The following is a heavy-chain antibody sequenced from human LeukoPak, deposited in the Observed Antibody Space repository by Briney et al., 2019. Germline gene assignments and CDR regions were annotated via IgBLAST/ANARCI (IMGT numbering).Heavy chain of an antibody. Sequence: SQTLSLTCTVSGGSISSGSYYWSWIRQPAGKGLEWIGRIYTSGSTSYNPSLKSRVTISVDTSKNQFSLKLSSVTAADTAVYYCARDVFRSGYPDYYFDYWGQGTLVTVSS. V-gene: IGHV4-61*02. CDR1: GGSISSGSYY. D-gene: IGHD3-3*01. CDR3: ARDVFRSGYPDYYFDY. J-gene: IGHJ4*02. CDR2: IYTSGST.